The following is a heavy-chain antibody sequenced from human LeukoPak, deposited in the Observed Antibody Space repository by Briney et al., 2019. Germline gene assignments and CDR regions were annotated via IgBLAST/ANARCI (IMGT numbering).Heavy chain of an antibody. CDR3: AKAGLYQPYFDY. CDR1: GFTFSSYA. D-gene: IGHD2-2*01. Sequence: GGSLRLSCAASGFTFSSYAMSWVRQAPGKGLEGVSAISGSGGSTYYADSVKGRFTISRDNSKNTLYLQMNSLRAEDTAVYYCAKAGLYQPYFDYWGQGTLVTVSS. V-gene: IGHV3-23*01. CDR2: ISGSGGST. J-gene: IGHJ4*02.